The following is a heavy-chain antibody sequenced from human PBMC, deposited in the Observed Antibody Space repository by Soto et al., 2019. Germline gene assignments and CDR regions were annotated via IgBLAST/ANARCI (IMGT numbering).Heavy chain of an antibody. CDR3: ARDNITGLFYY. CDR1: GGSFSGYY. Sequence: SETLSLTCAVYGGSFSGYYWTWIRQPPGTGLEWIGEINHSGSTNYNPSLKSRVTISVDTSKNQFSLKLTSVTAADTAVYYCARDNITGLFYYWGQGSLVTVSS. J-gene: IGHJ4*02. V-gene: IGHV4-34*01. D-gene: IGHD2-8*02. CDR2: INHSGST.